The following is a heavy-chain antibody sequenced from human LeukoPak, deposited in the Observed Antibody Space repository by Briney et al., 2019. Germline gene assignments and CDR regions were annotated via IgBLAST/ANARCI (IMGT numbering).Heavy chain of an antibody. Sequence: GGSLRLSCAVSGFTFHSYWMSWVRQAPGKGLEWVANTNGDGRETHYVDTVKGRCTISRDNAINTLYLQMDSLRVEDTAVYYCATETIGRHYDYWGQGTLLTVSS. CDR3: ATETIGRHYDY. CDR1: GFTFHSYW. CDR2: TNGDGRET. D-gene: IGHD1-14*01. J-gene: IGHJ4*02. V-gene: IGHV3-7*01.